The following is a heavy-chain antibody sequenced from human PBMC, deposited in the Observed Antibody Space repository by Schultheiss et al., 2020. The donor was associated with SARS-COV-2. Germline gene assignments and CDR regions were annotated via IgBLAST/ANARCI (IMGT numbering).Heavy chain of an antibody. CDR2: IYSGGST. CDR3: ARDGVVVPAAIEVGYYYYGMDV. D-gene: IGHD2-2*02. CDR1: GFTFSSYA. Sequence: GGSLRLSCAASGFTFSSYAMSWVRQAPGKGLEWVSVIYSGGSTYYADSVKGRFTISRDNSKNTLYLQMNSLRAEDTAVYYCARDGVVVPAAIEVGYYYYGMDVWGQGTTVTVSS. J-gene: IGHJ6*02. V-gene: IGHV3-66*01.